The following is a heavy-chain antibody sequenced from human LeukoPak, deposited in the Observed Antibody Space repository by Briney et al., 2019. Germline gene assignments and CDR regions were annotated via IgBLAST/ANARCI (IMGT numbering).Heavy chain of an antibody. CDR1: GYTFTSYD. D-gene: IGHD6-6*01. J-gene: IGHJ4*02. CDR3: ARAVAARRGYYFDY. V-gene: IGHV1-8*03. CDR2: MNPNSGNT. Sequence: ASVKVSCKASGYTFTSYDINWVRQATGQGLEWMGWMNPNSGNTGYAQKFQGRVTVTRNTSISTAYMELSSLRSEDTAVYYCARAVAARRGYYFDYWGQGTLVTVSS.